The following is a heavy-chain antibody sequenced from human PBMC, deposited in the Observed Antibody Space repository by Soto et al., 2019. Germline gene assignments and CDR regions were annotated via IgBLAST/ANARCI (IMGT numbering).Heavy chain of an antibody. V-gene: IGHV4-61*01. Sequence: SETLSLTCTVSGGFVNSDTHSWSWIRQTPGKRLEWIGFIYSGGSTKNPSLRSRVTMSVDTSKNQFSLKLRSVIVADTAVYHCARFVPYCSATNCSTRADVWGKGITVTVS. CDR3: ARFVPYCSATNCSTRADV. CDR1: GGFVNSDTHS. J-gene: IGHJ6*03. D-gene: IGHD2-2*01. CDR2: IYSGGST.